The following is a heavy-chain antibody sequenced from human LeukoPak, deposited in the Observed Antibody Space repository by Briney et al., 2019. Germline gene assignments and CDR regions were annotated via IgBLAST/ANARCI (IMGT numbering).Heavy chain of an antibody. J-gene: IGHJ6*02. D-gene: IGHD3-10*01. V-gene: IGHV3-9*01. CDR1: GFSFSTSP. CDR3: AEDKRTGYYGSPYGMDV. Sequence: PGGSLRLSCAASGFSFSTSPMSWVRQPPGKGLEWVSGISWNSGSIGYADSVKGRFTISRDNAKNSLYLQMNSLRAEDTALYYCAEDKRTGYYGSPYGMDVWGQGTTVTVSS. CDR2: ISWNSGSI.